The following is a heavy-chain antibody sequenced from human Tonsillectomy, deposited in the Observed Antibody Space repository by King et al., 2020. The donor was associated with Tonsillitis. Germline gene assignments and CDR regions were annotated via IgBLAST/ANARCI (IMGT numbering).Heavy chain of an antibody. CDR1: GVTFYDYA. Sequence: VQLVESGGGLVQPGRSLRLSCAASGVTFYDYAMHLVRQAPGKGLEWVSGLSVYSGSIGYADSVKGRFTISRDNATNSLYVQMNSLRAEDTALYYCAKGLDSSGYYYYFDYWGQGTLVTVSS. D-gene: IGHD3-22*01. CDR2: LSVYSGSI. V-gene: IGHV3-9*01. CDR3: AKGLDSSGYYYYFDY. J-gene: IGHJ4*02.